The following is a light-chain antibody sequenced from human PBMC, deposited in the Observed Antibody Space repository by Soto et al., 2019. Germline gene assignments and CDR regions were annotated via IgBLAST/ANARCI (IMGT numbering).Light chain of an antibody. CDR1: QSISNH. V-gene: IGKV1-39*01. J-gene: IGKJ1*01. Sequence: DIQMTQSPSSLSASVEDRVIITCRASQSISNHLNWYQQKPGKAPKLLIFAASSLQSGVPSRFSGSRSGPDFTLTISSLQPEDFATYSCQQNYSATWTFGQGTKVDIK. CDR3: QQNYSATWT. CDR2: AAS.